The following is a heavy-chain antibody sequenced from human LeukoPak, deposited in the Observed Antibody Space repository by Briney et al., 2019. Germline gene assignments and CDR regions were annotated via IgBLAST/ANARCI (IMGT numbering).Heavy chain of an antibody. CDR1: GGSISSYY. Sequence: PSETLSLNCTVSGGSISSYYWSWIRQPPGKGLEWIGYIYYSGSTNYNPSLKSRVTISVDTSKNQFSLKLSSVTAADTAVYYCAGRYCSSTSCHDYWGQGTLVTVSS. D-gene: IGHD2-2*01. CDR3: AGRYCSSTSCHDY. CDR2: IYYSGST. J-gene: IGHJ4*02. V-gene: IGHV4-59*01.